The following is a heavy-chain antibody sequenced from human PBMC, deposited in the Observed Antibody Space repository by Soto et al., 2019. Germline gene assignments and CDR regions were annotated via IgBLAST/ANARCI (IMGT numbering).Heavy chain of an antibody. D-gene: IGHD5-12*01. CDR1: GFTFSNAW. J-gene: IGHJ4*02. CDR3: TTDFWEEDIVAPHKG. Sequence: GGSLRLSCAASGFTFSNAWMNWVRQAPGKGLEWVGRIKSKTDGGTTDYAAPVKGRFTISRDDSKNTLYLQMNSLKTEDTAVYYCTTDFWEEDIVAPHKGWGQGTLVTVSS. V-gene: IGHV3-15*07. CDR2: IKSKTDGGTT.